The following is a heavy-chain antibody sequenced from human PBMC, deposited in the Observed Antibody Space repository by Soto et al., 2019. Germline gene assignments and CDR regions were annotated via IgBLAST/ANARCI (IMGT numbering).Heavy chain of an antibody. CDR3: ARQIYDSDTGPNFQYYFDS. J-gene: IGHJ4*02. CDR1: GYSFAGYW. V-gene: IGHV5-10-1*01. Sequence: GESLKISCKGSGYSFAGYWITWVRQKPGKGLEWMGRIDPSDSQTYYSPSFRGHVTISVTKSITTVFLQWSSLRASDTAMYYCARQIYDSDTGPNFQYYFDSWGQGNPVTVSS. CDR2: IDPSDSQT. D-gene: IGHD3-22*01.